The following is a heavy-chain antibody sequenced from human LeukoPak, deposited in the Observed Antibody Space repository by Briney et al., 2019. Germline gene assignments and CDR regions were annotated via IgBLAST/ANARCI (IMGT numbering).Heavy chain of an antibody. J-gene: IGHJ4*02. D-gene: IGHD6-13*01. CDR2: INPNSGGT. CDR1: GYTFTGYY. V-gene: IGHV1-2*02. CDR3: ARVGAAAGDY. Sequence: ASVTVSCTASGYTFTGYYMHWVRQAPGQGLEWMGWINPNSGGTNYTQKFQGRVTMTRDTSISTAYMELSRLRSDDTAVYYCARVGAAAGDYWGQGTLVTVSS.